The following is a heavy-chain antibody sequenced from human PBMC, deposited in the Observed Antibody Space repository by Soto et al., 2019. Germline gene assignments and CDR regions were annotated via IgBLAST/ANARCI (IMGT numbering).Heavy chain of an antibody. Sequence: GESLKISCKGSGYSFTSYWIGWVRQMPGKGREWMGIIYPGDSDTRYSPSFQGQVTISADKSISTAYLQWSSLKDSDKDMYYCAKMTTNFDYWGQGTLVTVSS. V-gene: IGHV5-51*01. CDR3: AKMTTNFDY. D-gene: IGHD4-17*01. CDR2: IYPGDSDT. J-gene: IGHJ4*02. CDR1: GYSFTSYW.